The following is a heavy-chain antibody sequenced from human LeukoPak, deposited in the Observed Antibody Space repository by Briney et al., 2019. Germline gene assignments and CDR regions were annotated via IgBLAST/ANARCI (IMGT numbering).Heavy chain of an antibody. D-gene: IGHD3-3*01. V-gene: IGHV3-23*01. CDR1: GFTFSSYA. CDR2: ISGSGGST. CDR3: AKDSPSSNFWSGPGAY. Sequence: GGSLRLSCAASGFTFSSYAMSWVRQAPGKGLEWVSAISGSGGSTYYADSVKGRFTISRDNSKNTLYLQMNSLRAEDTAVYYCAKDSPSSNFWSGPGAYWGQGTLVTVSS. J-gene: IGHJ4*02.